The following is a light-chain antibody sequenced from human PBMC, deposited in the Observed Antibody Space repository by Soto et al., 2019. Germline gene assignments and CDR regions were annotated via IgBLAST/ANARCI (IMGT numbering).Light chain of an antibody. Sequence: QSVLTQPPSVSAAPGQKVTISCSGTSSNIGNNYVSWYQHFPGTAPKLLIYEDNKRPSEIPDRFSGSKSGTSATLGITGLQTGDEADYYCGTWDNSLSIYVFATGTEVTVL. V-gene: IGLV1-51*02. CDR3: GTWDNSLSIYV. J-gene: IGLJ1*01. CDR2: EDN. CDR1: SSNIGNNY.